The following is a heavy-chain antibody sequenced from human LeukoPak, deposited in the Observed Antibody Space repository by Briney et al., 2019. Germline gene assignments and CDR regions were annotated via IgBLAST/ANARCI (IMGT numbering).Heavy chain of an antibody. CDR1: GLTICYNY. V-gene: IGHV3-66*01. D-gene: IGHD6-25*01. Sequence: GGSLRLSCAASGLTICYNYWHWVRQAPGKRPEWVSIIYANGDTLYAASVRGRFTFSRDNSKNTLYLQMNSLRAEDTAIYYCAHSDYPLTYWGQGTLVTVSS. J-gene: IGHJ4*02. CDR2: IYANGDT. CDR3: AHSDYPLTY.